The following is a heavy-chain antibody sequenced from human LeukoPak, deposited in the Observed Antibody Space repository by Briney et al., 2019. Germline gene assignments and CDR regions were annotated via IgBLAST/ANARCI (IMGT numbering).Heavy chain of an antibody. Sequence: ASVKVSCKASGYTFTSYTMHWVRQAPGQRLEWMGWINAGHGNTKYSQKFQPRVTITRDTSASTAYMELRSLRSEDTAVYYCAKGAGFAGPLPDYWGQGTLVTVSS. J-gene: IGHJ4*02. CDR1: GYTFTSYT. D-gene: IGHD6-19*01. V-gene: IGHV1-3*01. CDR3: AKGAGFAGPLPDY. CDR2: INAGHGNT.